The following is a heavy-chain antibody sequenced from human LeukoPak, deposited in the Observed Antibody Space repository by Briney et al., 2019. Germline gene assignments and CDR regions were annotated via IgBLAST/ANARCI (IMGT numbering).Heavy chain of an antibody. J-gene: IGHJ4*02. CDR1: GFSFNTYE. CDR3: ARGGWHYVFNY. CDR2: VASSGTIK. Sequence: GGSLRLSCAASGFSFNTYEMNWVRQAPGKGLEWISYVASSGTIKYYADSVQGRFTISRDNAKNSLYLQMNSLRVEDTAVYYCARGGWHYVFNYWGQGTLVTVSS. V-gene: IGHV3-48*03. D-gene: IGHD6-19*01.